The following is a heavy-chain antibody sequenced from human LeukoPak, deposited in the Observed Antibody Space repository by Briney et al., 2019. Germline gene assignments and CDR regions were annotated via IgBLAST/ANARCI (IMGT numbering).Heavy chain of an antibody. CDR2: IYSGGGT. D-gene: IGHD1-26*01. J-gene: IGHJ4*02. Sequence: PGGSLRLSCAASGFTVSSNYMSWVRQAPGKGLEWVSVIYSGGGTYYADSVKGRFTISRDNSKNTLYLQMNSLRAEDTAVYYCARDQRVRATEKGFDYWGQGTLVTVSS. CDR3: ARDQRVRATEKGFDY. V-gene: IGHV3-66*01. CDR1: GFTVSSNY.